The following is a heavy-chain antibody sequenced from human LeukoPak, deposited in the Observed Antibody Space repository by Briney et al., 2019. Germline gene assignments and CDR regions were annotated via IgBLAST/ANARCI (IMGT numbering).Heavy chain of an antibody. J-gene: IGHJ6*03. V-gene: IGHV4-31*03. CDR1: GGSISSGGYY. Sequence: SQTLSLTCTVSGGSISSGGYYWSWIRQHPGKGLEWIGYIYYSGSTYYNLSLKSRVTISVDTSKNQFSLKLSSVTAADTAVYYCARVNSSSSGFYYYYYYMDVWGKGTTVTVSS. CDR2: IYYSGST. CDR3: ARVNSSSSGFYYYYYYMDV. D-gene: IGHD6-6*01.